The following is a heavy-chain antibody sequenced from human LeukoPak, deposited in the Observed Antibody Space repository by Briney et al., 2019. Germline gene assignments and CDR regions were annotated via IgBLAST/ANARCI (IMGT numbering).Heavy chain of an antibody. CDR3: ARTIAVNGGDFDY. CDR1: GFSFSSHW. CDR2: INGDGTTS. J-gene: IGHJ4*02. D-gene: IGHD6-19*01. V-gene: IGHV3-74*01. Sequence: GGSLRLSCAASGFSFSSHWMHWVRQTPGKGLVWVARINGDGTTSSHADSVKGRFTISRDNAKNTLYLQMNSLRAEDTALYYCARTIAVNGGDFDYWGQGTLVTVSS.